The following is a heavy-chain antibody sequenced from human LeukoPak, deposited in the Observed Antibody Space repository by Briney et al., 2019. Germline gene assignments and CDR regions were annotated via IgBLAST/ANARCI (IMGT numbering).Heavy chain of an antibody. CDR1: GYTFTGYY. CDR2: INSNNGGK. J-gene: IGHJ4*02. Sequence: SVKVSCKASGYTFTGYYMHGVRQAPGQGLEWMGWINSNNGGKHCAQKFHGRGTMNRDRSISKAYMELSRLRSDDTAVYYCASSATKLSSFDYWGQGTLVTVSS. CDR3: ASSATKLSSFDY. V-gene: IGHV1-2*02. D-gene: IGHD1-26*01.